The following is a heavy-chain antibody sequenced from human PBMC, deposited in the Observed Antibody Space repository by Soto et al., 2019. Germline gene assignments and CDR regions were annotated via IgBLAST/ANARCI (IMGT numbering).Heavy chain of an antibody. D-gene: IGHD3-3*01. V-gene: IGHV4-30-4*01. J-gene: IGHJ6*02. CDR3: VRSRPMESGNYYGLDV. Sequence: QVQLQESGSGLVKPSQSLSLTCTVSGVSLNTADTWWSWIRQSPGKGLEFIGYYHSGGSTYYDASFRSRVIISADTSNSQFSLKLSSFTGANTAVYFFVRSRPMESGNYYGLDVWGQGTTVTVSS. CDR2: YHSGGST. CDR1: GVSLNTADTW.